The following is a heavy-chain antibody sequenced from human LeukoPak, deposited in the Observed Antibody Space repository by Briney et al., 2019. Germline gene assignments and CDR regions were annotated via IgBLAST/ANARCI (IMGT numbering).Heavy chain of an antibody. CDR2: ISGSGGST. D-gene: IGHD1-26*01. J-gene: IGHJ4*02. CDR1: GFTFSSYA. Sequence: GGSLRLSCAASGFTFSSYAMSWVRQAPGKGLEWVSAISGSGGSTYYADSVKGRFTISRDNSRNTLYLQMNSLRAEDTAVYYCAYQVGATTFDYWGQGTLVTVSS. CDR3: AYQVGATTFDY. V-gene: IGHV3-23*01.